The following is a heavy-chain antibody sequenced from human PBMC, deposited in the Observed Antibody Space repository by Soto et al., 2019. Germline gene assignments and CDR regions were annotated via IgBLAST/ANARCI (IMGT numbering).Heavy chain of an antibody. V-gene: IGHV4-31*03. CDR2: IYYSGST. D-gene: IGHD5-18*01. CDR1: GGSISSGGYY. CDR3: ARGRSGYSYPRHFDY. Sequence: QVQLQESGPGLVKPSQTLSLTCTVSGGSISSGGYYWSWIRQHPGKGLEWIGYIYYSGSTYYNPSLKSRVTISVDTSKNQFSLKLSSVTAADTAVYYCARGRSGYSYPRHFDYWGQGTLVTVSS. J-gene: IGHJ4*02.